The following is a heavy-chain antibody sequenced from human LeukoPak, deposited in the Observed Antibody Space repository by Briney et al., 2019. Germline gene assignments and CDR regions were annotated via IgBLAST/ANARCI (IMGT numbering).Heavy chain of an antibody. V-gene: IGHV3-30-3*01. CDR3: ARASTPGFGHSGFDY. J-gene: IGHJ4*02. D-gene: IGHD5/OR15-5a*01. Sequence: GGSLRLSCAASEFTFSSYAMHWVRQAPGKGLEWVAVISSDGSNKYYADSVKGRFTISRDNSKSTLYLQMDSLRAEDTAVYYCARASTPGFGHSGFDYWGQGTLVTVSA. CDR1: EFTFSSYA. CDR2: ISSDGSNK.